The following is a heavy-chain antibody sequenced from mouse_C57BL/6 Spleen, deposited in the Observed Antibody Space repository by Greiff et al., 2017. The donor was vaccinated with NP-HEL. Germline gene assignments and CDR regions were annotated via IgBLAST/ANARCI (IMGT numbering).Heavy chain of an antibody. CDR2: IYPGGGYT. Sequence: QVQLQQSGAELVRPGTSVKMSCKASGYTFTNYWIGWAKPRPGHGLEWIGDIYPGGGYTNYNEKFKGKATLTADKSSSTAYMQFSSLTSEDSAIYYCARSGTVVATPFAYWGQGTLVTVSA. J-gene: IGHJ3*01. CDR3: ARSGTVVATPFAY. D-gene: IGHD1-1*01. V-gene: IGHV1-63*01. CDR1: GYTFTNYW.